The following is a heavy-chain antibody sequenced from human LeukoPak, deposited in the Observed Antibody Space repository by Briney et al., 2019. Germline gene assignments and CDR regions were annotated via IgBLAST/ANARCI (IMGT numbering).Heavy chain of an antibody. CDR2: IYYSGST. Sequence: PSETLSLTCTVSGGSISSYYWSWIRQPPGKGLEWIGYIYYSGSTNYNPSLKSRVTISVDTSKNQFSLKLSSVTAADTAVYYCARDKIRGWEYNWFDPWGQGTLVTVSS. V-gene: IGHV4-59*12. CDR3: ARDKIRGWEYNWFDP. J-gene: IGHJ5*02. D-gene: IGHD3-10*01. CDR1: GGSISSYY.